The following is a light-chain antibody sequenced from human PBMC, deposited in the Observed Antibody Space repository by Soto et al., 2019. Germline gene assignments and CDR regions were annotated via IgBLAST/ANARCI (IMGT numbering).Light chain of an antibody. Sequence: QSVVTQPPSASGTPGQRVTISCSGSSSNIGSNIVNWYQQLPGTAPKLLIFNNNQRPSGVPDRFSGSKSGTSASLAISGLQSEDEAYYYCAAWDDRLTGGIFGGGTKLTVL. CDR1: SSNIGSNI. J-gene: IGLJ2*01. CDR3: AAWDDRLTGGI. CDR2: NNN. V-gene: IGLV1-44*01.